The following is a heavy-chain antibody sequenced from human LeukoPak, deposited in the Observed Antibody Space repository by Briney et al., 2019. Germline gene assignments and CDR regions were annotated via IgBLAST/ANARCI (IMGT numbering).Heavy chain of an antibody. D-gene: IGHD3-22*01. CDR2: MYYSGST. CDR3: ARRVAVGNWFDP. J-gene: IGHJ5*02. CDR1: GDSFSTYY. Sequence: SETLSLTCSVPGDSFSTYYWSWIRQPPGKGLEWIGYMYYSGSTNYNPSLKSRVTISLDTSKNQFSLKLTSVTAADTAVYYCARRVAVGNWFDPWGQGTLVTVSS. V-gene: IGHV4-59*08.